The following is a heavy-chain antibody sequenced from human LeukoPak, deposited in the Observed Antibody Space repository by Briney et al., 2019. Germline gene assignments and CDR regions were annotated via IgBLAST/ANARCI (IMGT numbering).Heavy chain of an antibody. V-gene: IGHV3-11*01. J-gene: IGHJ4*02. D-gene: IGHD6-19*01. Sequence: GGSLRLSWAASGFTFGDYYMSWFRQVQGKGREWVSYISSSGSTIYYADSVKGRFTISRDNAKNSLYLQMNSLRAEDTAVYYCAFSGWYPFDYWGQGTLVTVSS. CDR2: ISSSGSTI. CDR3: AFSGWYPFDY. CDR1: GFTFGDYY.